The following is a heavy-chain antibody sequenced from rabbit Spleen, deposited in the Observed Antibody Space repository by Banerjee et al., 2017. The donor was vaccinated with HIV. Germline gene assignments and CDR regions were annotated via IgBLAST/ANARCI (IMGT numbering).Heavy chain of an antibody. J-gene: IGHJ2*01. V-gene: IGHV1S45*01. CDR1: GFSFSSNW. CDR3: ARNYVNACEP. D-gene: IGHD1-1*01. Sequence: LEESGGGLVKPGGTLTLTCTVSGFSFSSNWICWVRQAPGKGLEWIACIDTNDGDTDYANWPKGRFTISKTSSTTVTLQMTSLTAADTATYFCARNYVNACEPWGPGTLVTV. CDR2: IDTNDGDT.